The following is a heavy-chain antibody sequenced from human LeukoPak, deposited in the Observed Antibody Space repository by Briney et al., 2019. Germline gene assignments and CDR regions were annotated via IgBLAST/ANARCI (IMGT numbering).Heavy chain of an antibody. CDR1: GGTISTYY. J-gene: IGHJ3*02. Sequence: SETLSLTCTVSGGTISTYYWSWIRQPPGKGLEWIGYIYYSGSTNYNPSPKSRVTISVDTSKNQFSLKLSSVTAADTAVYYCATRKYAYYYDSSGYLGAFDIWGQGTMVTVSS. D-gene: IGHD3-22*01. CDR2: IYYSGST. V-gene: IGHV4-59*08. CDR3: ATRKYAYYYDSSGYLGAFDI.